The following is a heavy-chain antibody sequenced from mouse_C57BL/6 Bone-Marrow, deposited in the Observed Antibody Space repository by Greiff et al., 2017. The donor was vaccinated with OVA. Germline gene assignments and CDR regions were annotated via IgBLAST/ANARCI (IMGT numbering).Heavy chain of an antibody. Sequence: QVQLQQPGAELVKPGASGKLSCKASGYPFTSYWMHLVKQGPGRSLGGIGRIGPNSGGTKYNEKFKSKATRTVDKPSSTAYMQLSSLTSEDSAVYYCARWGSSGPAWFAYWGQGTLVTVSA. CDR1: GYPFTSYW. CDR2: IGPNSGGT. V-gene: IGHV1-72*01. J-gene: IGHJ3*01. CDR3: ARWGSSGPAWFAY. D-gene: IGHD3-2*02.